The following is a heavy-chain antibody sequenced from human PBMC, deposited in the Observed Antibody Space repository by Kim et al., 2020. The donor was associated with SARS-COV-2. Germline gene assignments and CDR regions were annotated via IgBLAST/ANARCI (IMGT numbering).Heavy chain of an antibody. J-gene: IGHJ4*02. CDR3: ARTSPYYYDSDY. V-gene: IGHV3-53*01. D-gene: IGHD3-22*01. CDR1: GFTVSSNY. CDR2: IYSGGST. Sequence: GGSLRLSCAASGFTVSSNYMSWVRQAPGKGLEWVSVIYSGGSTYYADSVKGRFTISRDNSKNTLYLQMNSLRAEDTAVYYCARTSPYYYDSDYWGQGTLVTVSS.